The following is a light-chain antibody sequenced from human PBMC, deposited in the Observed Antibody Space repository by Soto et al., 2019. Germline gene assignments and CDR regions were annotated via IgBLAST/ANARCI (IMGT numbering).Light chain of an antibody. CDR2: LGS. V-gene: IGKV2-28*01. J-gene: IGKJ5*01. CDR1: QSLLHSNGYKY. Sequence: DIVMTQSPLSLPVTPGEPASISCRSSQSLLHSNGYKYLDWYLQKPGQSPQLLNYLGSNRASGVPDRFRGSGSGTDFTLKISRVQAEDVGVYYCMQALQTPTFGQGTRLEIK. CDR3: MQALQTPT.